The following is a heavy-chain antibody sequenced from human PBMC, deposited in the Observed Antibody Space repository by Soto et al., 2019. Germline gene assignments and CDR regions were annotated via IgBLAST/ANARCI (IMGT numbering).Heavy chain of an antibody. Sequence: QVQLVQSGAEVKKPGSSVKVSCKASGGTFSSYTISWVRQAPGQGLEWMGRIIPILGIANYAQKFQGRVTITADKDTSTAYMELSSLRSEDTAVDYCARWRELRRGGAFDIWGQGTMVTVSS. CDR2: IIPILGIA. CDR3: ARWRELRRGGAFDI. J-gene: IGHJ3*02. D-gene: IGHD1-7*01. V-gene: IGHV1-69*02. CDR1: GGTFSSYT.